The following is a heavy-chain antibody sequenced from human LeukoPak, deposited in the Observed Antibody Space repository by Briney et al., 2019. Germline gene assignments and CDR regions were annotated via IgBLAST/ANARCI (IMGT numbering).Heavy chain of an antibody. CDR2: ISYDGSNK. J-gene: IGHJ4*02. Sequence: GGSLRLSCAASGFTFSGFGMHGVRQTPGKGLEWVGVISYDGSNKYSADSVKGRFTSSRDNSKNTMYLQMNSLRAEDTAVYYCAKQPTFGGVIAPGYFDYWGQGTLVTVSS. CDR3: AKQPTFGGVIAPGYFDY. V-gene: IGHV3-30*18. CDR1: GFTFSGFG. D-gene: IGHD3-16*02.